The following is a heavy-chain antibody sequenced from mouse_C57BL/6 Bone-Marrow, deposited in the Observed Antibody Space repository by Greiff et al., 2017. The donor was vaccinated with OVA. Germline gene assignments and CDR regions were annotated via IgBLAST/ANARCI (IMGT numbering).Heavy chain of an antibody. V-gene: IGHV5-12*01. D-gene: IGHD2-10*02. CDR3: ARYGSYYFDY. CDR1: GFTFSDYY. CDR2: ISNGGGST. Sequence: EVKLVESGGGLVQPGGSLKLSCAASGFTFSDYYMYWVRQTPEKRLEWVAYISNGGGSTYYPDTVKGRFTISRDNAKNTLYLQMSRLKSEDTAMYYCARYGSYYFDYWGQGTTLTVSS. J-gene: IGHJ2*01.